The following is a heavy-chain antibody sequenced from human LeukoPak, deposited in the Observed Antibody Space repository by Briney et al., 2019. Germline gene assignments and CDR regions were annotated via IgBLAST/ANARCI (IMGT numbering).Heavy chain of an antibody. CDR2: ISGSGGST. V-gene: IGHV3-23*01. CDR1: GFTFSSYA. D-gene: IGHD3-10*01. Sequence: GGSLRLSCAASGFTFSSYAMSWVRQAPGKGLEWVSAISGSGGSTYYADSVKGRFTISRDNPKNTLYLQMNSLRAEDTAVYYCASVSGSYYLPFDYWGQGTLVTVSS. CDR3: ASVSGSYYLPFDY. J-gene: IGHJ4*02.